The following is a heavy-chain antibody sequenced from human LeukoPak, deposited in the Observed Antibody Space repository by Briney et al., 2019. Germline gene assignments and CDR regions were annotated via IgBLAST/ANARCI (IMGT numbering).Heavy chain of an antibody. CDR3: ASVVGATPFDY. Sequence: GGSLRLSCAASGFTFNSYWMHWVRQAPGKGLVWVSRINSDGSSTSYADFVKGRFTISRDNAKNTVYLQMNSLRGEDTAVYYCASVVGATPFDYWGQGTLVTVSS. V-gene: IGHV3-74*01. D-gene: IGHD1-26*01. J-gene: IGHJ4*02. CDR2: INSDGSST. CDR1: GFTFNSYW.